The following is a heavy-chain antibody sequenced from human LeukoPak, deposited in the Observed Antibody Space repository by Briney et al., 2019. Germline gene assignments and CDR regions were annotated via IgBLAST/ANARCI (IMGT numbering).Heavy chain of an antibody. CDR3: ARAAMVRGVDYFDY. J-gene: IGHJ4*02. CDR2: IGTAGDT. Sequence: GGFLRLSCAASGFTFSSYDMHWVRQATGKGLEWVSAIGTAGDTYYPGSVKGRFTISRENAKNSLYLQMNSLRAGDTAVYYCARAAMVRGVDYFDYWGQGTLVTVSS. D-gene: IGHD3-10*01. CDR1: GFTFSSYD. V-gene: IGHV3-13*04.